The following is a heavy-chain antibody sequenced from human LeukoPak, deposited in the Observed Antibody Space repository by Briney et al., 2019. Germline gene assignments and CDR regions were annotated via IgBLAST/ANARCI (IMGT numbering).Heavy chain of an antibody. CDR1: GFTFSNAW. Sequence: GGSLRLSCAASGFTFSNAWMSWVRQAPGKGLEWVANMKPDGSEKYYVDSVKGRFTISRDNAKNSLCLEMNSLRAEDTAVYYCVRDRGWLQFDYWGQGTLVTVSS. CDR2: MKPDGSEK. D-gene: IGHD5-24*01. J-gene: IGHJ4*02. V-gene: IGHV3-7*01. CDR3: VRDRGWLQFDY.